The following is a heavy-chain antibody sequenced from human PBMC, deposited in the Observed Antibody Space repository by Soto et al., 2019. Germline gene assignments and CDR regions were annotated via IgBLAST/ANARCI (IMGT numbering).Heavy chain of an antibody. D-gene: IGHD6-13*01. CDR2: IWHDGTTK. V-gene: IGHV3-33*01. Sequence: QGQLVESGGGVVQPGRSLRVSCAASGFDFSNYGFHWVRQAPGKGLEWVAVIWHDGTTKFYTDSVKGRFTIFRDNSKNTVFQQMNSLRVEDTAVYYCARRGIAAAGTAPFDYWGQGTLVTVSS. CDR1: GFDFSNYG. J-gene: IGHJ4*02. CDR3: ARRGIAAAGTAPFDY.